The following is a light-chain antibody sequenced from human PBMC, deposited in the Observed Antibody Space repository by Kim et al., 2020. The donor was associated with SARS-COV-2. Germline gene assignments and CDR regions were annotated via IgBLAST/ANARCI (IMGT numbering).Light chain of an antibody. CDR2: QVS. CDR3: MQGAHWPWT. J-gene: IGKJ1*01. Sequence: DVVMTQSPLSLPVTLGQPASISCRSSQSPVYRDGNTFLSWFHQRPGQSPRRLIYQVSIRDSGVPDRFSGSGSGSDFTLKISRVEAEDVGVYYCMQGAHWPWTFGQGTKVDIK. V-gene: IGKV2-30*01. CDR1: QSPVYRDGNTF.